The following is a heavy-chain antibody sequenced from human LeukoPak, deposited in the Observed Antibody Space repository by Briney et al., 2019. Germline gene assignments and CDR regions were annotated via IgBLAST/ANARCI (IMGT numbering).Heavy chain of an antibody. J-gene: IGHJ4*02. D-gene: IGHD2-2*02. CDR1: GGSFSGYY. CDR2: INHSGST. V-gene: IGHV4-34*01. CDR3: ARRRQLLYLNYFDY. Sequence: SETLSLTCAVYGGSFSGYYWSWIRQPPGKGLEWIGEINHSGSTNYNPSLKSRVTISVDTSKNQFSLKLSSVTAADTAVYYCARRRQLLYLNYFDYWGQGTLVTVSS.